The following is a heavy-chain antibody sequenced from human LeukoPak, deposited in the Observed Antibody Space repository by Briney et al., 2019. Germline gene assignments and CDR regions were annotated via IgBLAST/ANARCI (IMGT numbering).Heavy chain of an antibody. CDR1: GFTLSRFG. CDR2: ISGSGGSI. J-gene: IGHJ4*02. Sequence: GESLRLSCAASGFTLSRFGMGWVRPAPGEGLGWVSAISGSGGSIYYADTVKGPLTNSRDNSKNTLYLQMNSLRAEDTALEYCAKDVDGYSYYYWGQGNLGTVSS. D-gene: IGHD5-24*01. CDR3: AKDVDGYSYYY. V-gene: IGHV3-23*01.